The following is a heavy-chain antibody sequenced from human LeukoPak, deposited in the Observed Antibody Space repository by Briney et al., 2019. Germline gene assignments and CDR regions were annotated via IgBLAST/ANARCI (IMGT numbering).Heavy chain of an antibody. CDR1: GGSFSGYY. J-gene: IGHJ6*03. CDR2: MNHSGST. V-gene: IGHV4-34*01. D-gene: IGHD3-10*01. CDR3: ARRVGRWFGERAYYYNYMDV. Sequence: SETLSLTCAVYGGSFSGYYWSWIRQPPGKGLEWIGEMNHSGSTNYNPSLKSRVTISVDTSKNQFSLKLSSVPAADTAVYYCARRVGRWFGERAYYYNYMDVWGNGTTVTISS.